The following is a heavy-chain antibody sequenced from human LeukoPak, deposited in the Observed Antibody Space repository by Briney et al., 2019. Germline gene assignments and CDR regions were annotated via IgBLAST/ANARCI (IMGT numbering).Heavy chain of an antibody. CDR3: ARESGDSSGYYYYYYYMDV. D-gene: IGHD3-22*01. J-gene: IGHJ6*03. Sequence: ASVKVSCKASGYTFTSYGISWVRQAPGQGLEWMGWISVYNGDTKYAQKFQGRVTMTRDTSTSTVYMELSSLRSEDTAVYYCARESGDSSGYYYYYYYMDVWGKGTTVTVSS. CDR2: ISVYNGDT. CDR1: GYTFTSYG. V-gene: IGHV1-18*01.